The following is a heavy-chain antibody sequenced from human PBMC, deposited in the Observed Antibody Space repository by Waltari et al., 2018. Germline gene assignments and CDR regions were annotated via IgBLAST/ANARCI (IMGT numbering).Heavy chain of an antibody. Sequence: QVQLVQSGAEVKKPGASVKVSCQTSGYTFTNYGVIWVRQAPGQGLEWMGWISAKNGNTDHAQKFQGRVIITTDTSTSTAYMELRSLRSDDTAVYYCARDLVRQGFDPWGQGTLVAVSS. D-gene: IGHD2-8*02. J-gene: IGHJ5*02. CDR2: ISAKNGNT. V-gene: IGHV1-18*01. CDR3: ARDLVRQGFDP. CDR1: GYTFTNYG.